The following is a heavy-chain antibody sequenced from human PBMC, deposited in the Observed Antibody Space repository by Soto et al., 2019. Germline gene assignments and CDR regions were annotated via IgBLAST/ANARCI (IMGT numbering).Heavy chain of an antibody. Sequence: GGSLRLSCAASGFTFSSYGMHWVRQAPGKGLEWVAVIWYDGSNKYYADSVKGRFTISRDNSKNTLYLQMNSLRAEDTAVYYCARDPGSLVASFDYWGQGTLVTVSS. J-gene: IGHJ4*02. CDR1: GFTFSSYG. D-gene: IGHD2-2*01. V-gene: IGHV3-33*01. CDR3: ARDPGSLVASFDY. CDR2: IWYDGSNK.